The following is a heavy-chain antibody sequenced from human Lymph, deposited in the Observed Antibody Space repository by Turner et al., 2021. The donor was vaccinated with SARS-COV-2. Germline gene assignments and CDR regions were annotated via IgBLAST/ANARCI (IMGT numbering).Heavy chain of an antibody. Sequence: EVQLVETGGGLIQPGGSLRLSCAASGFTVSSNYMSWVRQAPGKGLEWVSVIYIGGTTYYADSVKGRFTISRDNSKNTLYLQMNSLRAEDTAVYYCARDQGPLAFDIWGQGTMVTVSS. CDR3: ARDQGPLAFDI. V-gene: IGHV3-53*02. CDR2: IYIGGTT. J-gene: IGHJ3*02. CDR1: GFTVSSNY.